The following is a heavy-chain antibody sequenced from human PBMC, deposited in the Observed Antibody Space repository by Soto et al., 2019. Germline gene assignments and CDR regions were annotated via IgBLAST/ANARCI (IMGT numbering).Heavy chain of an antibody. CDR2: INPNSGGT. V-gene: IGHV1-2*04. Sequence: ASVKVSCKASGYTFTGYYMHWVRQAPGQGLEWMGWINPNSGGTNYAQKFQGWVTMTRDTSISTAYMELSRLRSDDTAVYYCARGPYRTAAGNSVIYYYYGMDVWGQGTTVTVSS. CDR1: GYTFTGYY. J-gene: IGHJ6*02. D-gene: IGHD6-13*01. CDR3: ARGPYRTAAGNSVIYYYYGMDV.